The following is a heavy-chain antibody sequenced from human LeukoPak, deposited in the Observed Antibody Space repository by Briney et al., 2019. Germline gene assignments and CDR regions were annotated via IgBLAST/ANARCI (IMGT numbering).Heavy chain of an antibody. J-gene: IGHJ6*02. CDR3: ARGSGLVVRGDAMDV. V-gene: IGHV3-33*01. CDR2: IWYDATNK. Sequence: GQSLRLSCSASGFTFSGHGMHWVRQAPGKGLEWVAVIWYDATNKYYADSVKGRFIVSRDNSKNTMFLQMNSLRAEDTAVYYCARGSGLVVRGDAMDVWGQGTTVTVFS. D-gene: IGHD3-22*01. CDR1: GFTFSGHG.